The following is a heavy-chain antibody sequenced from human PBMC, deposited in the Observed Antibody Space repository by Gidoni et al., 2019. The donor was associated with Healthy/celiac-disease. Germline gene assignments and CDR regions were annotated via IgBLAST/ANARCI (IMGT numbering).Heavy chain of an antibody. CDR3: ARPLMITFGGVIKNDY. D-gene: IGHD3-16*02. Sequence: EVQLVESGGGLVKPGGSLSLSCAASGFTFSSYSMNWVRQAPGKGLEWVSSISSSSSYIYYADSVKGRFTISRDNAKNSLYLQMNSLRAEDTAVYYCARPLMITFGGVIKNDYWGQGTLVTVSS. CDR2: ISSSSSYI. V-gene: IGHV3-21*01. CDR1: GFTFSSYS. J-gene: IGHJ4*02.